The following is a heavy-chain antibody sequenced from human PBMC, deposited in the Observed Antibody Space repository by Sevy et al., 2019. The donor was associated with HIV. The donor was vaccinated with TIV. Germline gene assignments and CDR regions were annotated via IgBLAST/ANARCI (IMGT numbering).Heavy chain of an antibody. V-gene: IGHV3-23*01. CDR3: AKDKYSSSWHLFDY. CDR1: GFTFSSYA. D-gene: IGHD6-13*01. J-gene: IGHJ4*02. CDR2: ISGSGGST. Sequence: GGSLRLSCAASGFTFSSYAMSWVRQAPGKGLEWDSAISGSGGSTYYADSVKGRFTISRDNSKNTLYLQMNSLRAEDTAVYYCAKDKYSSSWHLFDYWGQGTLVTVSS.